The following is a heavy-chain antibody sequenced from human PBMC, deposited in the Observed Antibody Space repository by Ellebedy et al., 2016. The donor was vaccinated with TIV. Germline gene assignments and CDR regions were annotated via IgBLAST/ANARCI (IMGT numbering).Heavy chain of an antibody. V-gene: IGHV3-48*01. CDR2: ITGSSANAI. CDR3: ARDIGDYRRPYYYYAMDV. D-gene: IGHD4-11*01. CDR1: GFIFSDYH. J-gene: IGHJ6*02. Sequence: GGSLRLXXAAPGFIFSDYHMNWVRQAPGKGLEWVSFITGSSANAIHYADSVRGRFTISRDDAENSLYLQMNSLRAEDTAVYFCARDIGDYRRPYYYYAMDVWGQGTAVTVSS.